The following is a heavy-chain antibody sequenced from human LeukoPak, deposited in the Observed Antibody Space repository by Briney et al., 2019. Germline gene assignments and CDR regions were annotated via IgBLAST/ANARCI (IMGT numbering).Heavy chain of an antibody. D-gene: IGHD6-13*01. J-gene: IGHJ1*01. CDR2: ISGSGSGGST. CDR3: ANRRGSSWYGVAEYFQH. CDR1: GFTFSNYA. Sequence: PGGSLRLSCAVSGFTFSNYAMTWVRQAPGKGLEWVSDISGSGSGGSTSYADSVKGRFTISRDNSKNTLYLQMNSLRAEDTAVYYCANRRGSSWYGVAEYFQHWGQGTLVTVSS. V-gene: IGHV3-23*01.